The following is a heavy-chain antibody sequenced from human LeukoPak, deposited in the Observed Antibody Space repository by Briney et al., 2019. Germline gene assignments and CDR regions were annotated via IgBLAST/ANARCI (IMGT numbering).Heavy chain of an antibody. Sequence: PSETLSLTCAVYGGSFSGYYWSWIRQPPGKGLEWVGEINHSGSTNYNPSLKSRVTISVDTSKNKFSLKLSSVTAADTDVYYCARDVSVWGSFDWFDPWGQGTLVTVSS. D-gene: IGHD3-16*01. V-gene: IGHV4-34*01. CDR1: GGSFSGYY. J-gene: IGHJ5*02. CDR2: INHSGST. CDR3: ARDVSVWGSFDWFDP.